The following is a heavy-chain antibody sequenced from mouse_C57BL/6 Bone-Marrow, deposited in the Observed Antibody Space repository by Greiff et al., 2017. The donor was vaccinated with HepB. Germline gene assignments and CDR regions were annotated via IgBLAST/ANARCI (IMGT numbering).Heavy chain of an antibody. CDR1: GFTFSSYA. D-gene: IGHD2-4*01. CDR3: ARERIYDYPWFAY. J-gene: IGHJ3*01. CDR2: ISDGGSYT. V-gene: IGHV5-4*01. Sequence: EVKVEESGGGLVKPGGSLKLSCAASGFTFSSYAMSWVRQTPEKRLEWVATISDGGSYTYYPDNVKGRFTISRDNAKNNLYLQMSHLKSEDTAMYYCARERIYDYPWFAYWGQGTLVTVSA.